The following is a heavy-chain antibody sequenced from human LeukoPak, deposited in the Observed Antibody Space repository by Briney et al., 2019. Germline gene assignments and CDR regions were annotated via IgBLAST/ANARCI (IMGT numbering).Heavy chain of an antibody. CDR2: ISNDGSKK. D-gene: IGHD2-21*01. V-gene: IGHV3-30*04. J-gene: IGHJ3*02. CDR3: ARDLAYCGGECYSGDAFDI. CDR1: GFTFSSYA. Sequence: PGGSPRLSCAASGFTFSSYAMHWVRQAPGKGLEWVAVISNDGSKKQYADSVKGRFTISRDNSKNTLYLQMNSLRAEDTDVYYCARDLAYCGGECYSGDAFDIWGQGTMVTVSS.